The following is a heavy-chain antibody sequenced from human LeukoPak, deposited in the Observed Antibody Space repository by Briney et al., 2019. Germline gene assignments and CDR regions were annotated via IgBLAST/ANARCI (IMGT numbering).Heavy chain of an antibody. J-gene: IGHJ6*03. CDR1: GDSISGSSYY. D-gene: IGHD5-12*01. Sequence: SETLSLTCTVSGDSISGSSYYWTWVRQPPGKGLEWVASISYSGRTYYKPSLKSRVTISVDTSKNQFSLKLSSVTAADTAVYYCARGRVATFYYYYYMDVWGKGTTVTISS. V-gene: IGHV4-39*07. CDR2: ISYSGRT. CDR3: ARGRVATFYYYYYMDV.